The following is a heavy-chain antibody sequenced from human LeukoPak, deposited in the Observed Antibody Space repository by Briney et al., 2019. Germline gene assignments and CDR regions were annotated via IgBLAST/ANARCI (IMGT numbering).Heavy chain of an antibody. D-gene: IGHD3-22*01. Sequence: GGSLRLSCAASGFTVSSNHMSWVRQAPGKGLEWVSVIYSGGSTYYADSVKGRFTISRDNSKNTLYLQMNSLRAEDTAVYYCARDTYYYDSSGYFDAFDIWGQGTMVTVSS. CDR2: IYSGGST. V-gene: IGHV3-66*02. J-gene: IGHJ3*02. CDR3: ARDTYYYDSSGYFDAFDI. CDR1: GFTVSSNH.